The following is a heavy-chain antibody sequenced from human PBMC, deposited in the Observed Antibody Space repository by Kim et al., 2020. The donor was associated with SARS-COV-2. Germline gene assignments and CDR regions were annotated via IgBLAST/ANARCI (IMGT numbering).Heavy chain of an antibody. Sequence: SETLSLTCTVSGGSVSSGSYYWSWIRQPPGKGLEWIGYIYYSGSTNYNPSLKSRVTISVDTSKNQFSLKLSSVTAADTAVYYCARAGVSSSWYLRRYFDYWGQGTLVTVSS. CDR3: ARAGVSSSWYLRRYFDY. D-gene: IGHD6-13*01. V-gene: IGHV4-61*01. J-gene: IGHJ4*02. CDR1: GGSVSSGSYY. CDR2: IYYSGST.